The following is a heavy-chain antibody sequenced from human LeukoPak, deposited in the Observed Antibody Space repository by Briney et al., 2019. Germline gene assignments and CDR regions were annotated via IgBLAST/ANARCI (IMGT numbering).Heavy chain of an antibody. CDR1: GFTFSSYS. J-gene: IGHJ4*02. Sequence: PGGSLRLSCAASGFTFSSYSMNWVRQAPGKGLEWVSSISSSSSYIYYADSVKGRFTISRDNAKNSLYLQMNSLRAEDTAVYYCARVHYGVKTFDYWGRGTLVTVSS. D-gene: IGHD4-17*01. CDR2: ISSSSSYI. V-gene: IGHV3-21*01. CDR3: ARVHYGVKTFDY.